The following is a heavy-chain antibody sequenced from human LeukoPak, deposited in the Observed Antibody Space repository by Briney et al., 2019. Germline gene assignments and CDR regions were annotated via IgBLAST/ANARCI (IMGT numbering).Heavy chain of an antibody. J-gene: IGHJ5*02. D-gene: IGHD1-26*01. CDR2: FDPEDGET. CDR3: ARGGSGSYLGNSWFDP. CDR1: GYTLTELS. V-gene: IGHV1-24*01. Sequence: GASVKVSCKVSGYTLTELSMHWVRQAPGKGLEWMGGFDPEDGETIYAQKFQGRVTMTEDTSTDTAYMELSSLRSEDTAVYYCARGGSGSYLGNSWFDPWGQGTLVTVSS.